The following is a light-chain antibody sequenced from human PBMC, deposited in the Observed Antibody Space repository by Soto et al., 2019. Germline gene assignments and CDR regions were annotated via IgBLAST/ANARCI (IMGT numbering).Light chain of an antibody. J-gene: IGLJ2*01. Sequence: QSVLTQPPSASGTPGQRVTISCSTSDSNVGSNPVNWYQQLPGMAPKLTIYDNVERPSGVPDRFSGSKSGTSASLAISGLQSGDEADYYCAAWDDSLNGVIFGGGTKLTVL. CDR1: DSNVGSNP. CDR2: DNV. CDR3: AAWDDSLNGVI. V-gene: IGLV1-44*01.